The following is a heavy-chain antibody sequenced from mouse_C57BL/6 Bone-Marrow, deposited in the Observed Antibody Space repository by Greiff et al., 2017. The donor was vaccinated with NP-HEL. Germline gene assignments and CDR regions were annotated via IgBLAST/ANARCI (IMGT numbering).Heavy chain of an antibody. J-gene: IGHJ2*01. D-gene: IGHD3-1*01. V-gene: IGHV1-81*01. CDR1: GYTFTSYG. CDR2: IYPRSGNT. Sequence: VQLQQSGAELARPGASVKLSCKASGYTFTSYGISWVKQRTGQGLEWIGEIYPRSGNTYYNEKFKGKATLTADKSSSTAYMELRSLTSEDSAVYFCARSGGVDYWGQGTTLTVSS. CDR3: ARSGGVDY.